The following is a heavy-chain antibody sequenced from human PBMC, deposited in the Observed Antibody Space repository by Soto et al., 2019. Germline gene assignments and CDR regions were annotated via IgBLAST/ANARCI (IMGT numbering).Heavy chain of an antibody. CDR2: INLNSDTT. Sequence: AASVKVSCKASGFTFTAYYLYWMRQAPGQGLEWVGWINLNSDTTDIAPKFKGRVTMTRDTSTSTVYMELSSLRSEDTAVYYCARGSIKEEWLYYYYGMDVWGQGTTVTVSS. D-gene: IGHD3-3*01. J-gene: IGHJ6*02. CDR1: GFTFTAYY. V-gene: IGHV1-2*02. CDR3: ARGSIKEEWLYYYYGMDV.